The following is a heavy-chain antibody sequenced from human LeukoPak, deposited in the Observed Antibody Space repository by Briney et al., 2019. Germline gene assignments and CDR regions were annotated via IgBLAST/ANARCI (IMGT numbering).Heavy chain of an antibody. CDR3: ARDSDRNHGDY. V-gene: IGHV3-30*03. CDR2: ISYHGKDK. CDR1: GFSFSNYG. J-gene: IGHJ4*02. Sequence: GGSLRLSCADSGFSFSNYGMDWVRQAPGKGLEWVAAISYHGKDKEYADSVKGRFTISRDNSKNTVYLEMNSLRAEDTAVYYCARDSDRNHGDYWGQGTLVTVSS. D-gene: IGHD1-14*01.